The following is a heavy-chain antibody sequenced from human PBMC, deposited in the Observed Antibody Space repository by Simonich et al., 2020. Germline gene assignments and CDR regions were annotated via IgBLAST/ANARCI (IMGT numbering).Heavy chain of an antibody. Sequence: QVQLVQSGAEVKKPGASVKVSCKASGYTFTGYYMHWVRQAPGQGLEWMGWINPNRGVTNYAQKFQGRVTMTRDTSISTAYMELSRLRSDDTAVYYCARVRFEAFDIWGQGTMVTVSS. CDR3: ARVRFEAFDI. V-gene: IGHV1-2*02. J-gene: IGHJ3*02. CDR1: GYTFTGYY. CDR2: INPNRGVT.